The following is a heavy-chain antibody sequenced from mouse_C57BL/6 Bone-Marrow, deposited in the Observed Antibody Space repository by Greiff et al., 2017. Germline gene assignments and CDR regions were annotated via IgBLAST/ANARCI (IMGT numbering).Heavy chain of an antibody. D-gene: IGHD1-1*01. CDR2: IDPENGDT. CDR1: GFNIKDDY. Sequence: VQLQQSGAELVRPGASVKLSCTASGFNIKDDYMHWVKQRPEQGLEWIGWIDPENGDTEYASKFQGKATITADTSSNTAYMELRSLTSEDSAVYYCTRNYGRGYWGQGTTLTVSS. V-gene: IGHV14-4*01. J-gene: IGHJ2*01. CDR3: TRNYGRGY.